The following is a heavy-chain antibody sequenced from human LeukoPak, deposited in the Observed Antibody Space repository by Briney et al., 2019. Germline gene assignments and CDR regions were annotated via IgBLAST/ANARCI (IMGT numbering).Heavy chain of an antibody. J-gene: IGHJ4*02. CDR3: ARGEPEYYDSSGYLDY. Sequence: GGSLRLSCAASGFTFSSYAMHWVRQAPGKGLEWVANIKQDGSEKYYVDSVKGRFTISRDNAKNSLYLQMNSLRAEDTAVYYCARGEPEYYDSSGYLDYWGQGTLVTVSS. CDR2: IKQDGSEK. CDR1: GFTFSSYA. V-gene: IGHV3-7*01. D-gene: IGHD3-22*01.